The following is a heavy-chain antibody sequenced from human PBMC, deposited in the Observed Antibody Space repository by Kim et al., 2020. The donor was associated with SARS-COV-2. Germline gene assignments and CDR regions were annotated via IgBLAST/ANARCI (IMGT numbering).Heavy chain of an antibody. D-gene: IGHD4-17*01. J-gene: IGHJ4*02. CDR2: ISSSSSYI. Sequence: GGSLRLSCAASGFTFSSYSMNWVRQAPGKGLEWVSSISSSSSYIYYADSVKGRFTISRDNAKNSLYLQMNSLRAEDTAVYYCARDPPDYGGNTQFDYWGQGTLVTVSS. CDR1: GFTFSSYS. CDR3: ARDPPDYGGNTQFDY. V-gene: IGHV3-21*01.